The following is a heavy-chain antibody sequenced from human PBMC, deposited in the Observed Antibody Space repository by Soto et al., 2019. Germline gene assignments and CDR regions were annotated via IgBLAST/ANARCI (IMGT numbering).Heavy chain of an antibody. CDR2: LSDNGGST. Sequence: PGGSLRLSCSASGFTFSSYGMHWVRQAPGKGLEYVSALSDNGGSTYYADSVKGRFTISRDNSKNTLYLQMSSLRAEDTAVYYCVKDRRASWIQLWFWVYWGQGTLVTVSS. CDR3: VKDRRASWIQLWFWVY. D-gene: IGHD5-18*01. V-gene: IGHV3-64D*06. CDR1: GFTFSSYG. J-gene: IGHJ4*02.